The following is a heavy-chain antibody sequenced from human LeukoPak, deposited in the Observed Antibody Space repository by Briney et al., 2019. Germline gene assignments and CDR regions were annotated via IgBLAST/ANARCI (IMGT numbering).Heavy chain of an antibody. D-gene: IGHD3-3*01. J-gene: IGHJ6*03. Sequence: SETLSLTCTVSGGSVMSQHWSWIRQAPGKGVEWIGYIYYSGSTNYNPSLESRVTISVDMSKNQFSLKLSSVTAADTAVYYCARAQYYDFWAGSYYYYYMDVWGKGTTVTVSS. CDR2: IYYSGST. V-gene: IGHV4-59*02. CDR1: GGSVMSQH. CDR3: ARAQYYDFWAGSYYYYYMDV.